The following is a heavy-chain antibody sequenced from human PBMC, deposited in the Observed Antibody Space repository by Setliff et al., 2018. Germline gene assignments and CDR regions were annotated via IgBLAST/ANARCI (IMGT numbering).Heavy chain of an antibody. J-gene: IGHJ3*02. D-gene: IGHD1-26*01. Sequence: SSETLSLTCNASGDSISSTYHWGWIRQSPGKGLEWIGTIHHSGNTYYNPSLNSRLTISVDTSKNQFSLRLTSVTAADTAVYYCARGAVVGVSDDFDIWGQGTMVTVSS. CDR3: ARGAVVGVSDDFDI. CDR2: IHHSGNT. CDR1: GDSISSTYH. V-gene: IGHV4-38-2*02.